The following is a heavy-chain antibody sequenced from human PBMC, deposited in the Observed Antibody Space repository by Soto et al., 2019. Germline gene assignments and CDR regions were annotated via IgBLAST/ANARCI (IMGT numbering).Heavy chain of an antibody. J-gene: IGHJ4*01. CDR1: GFTFTNAW. CDR2: IKSKTDGGTT. D-gene: IGHD2-8*01. Sequence: EVQLVESGGGLVKPGGSLRLSCAASGFTFTNAWINRVRQAPGKGLEWVGRIKSKTDGGTTDYAEPVKGRFDISRDDSNNMVYLQMNSLKIEDTAIYYCTTDSYSTIIIVRFDYWGHGTLVTVSP. CDR3: TTDSYSTIIIVRFDY. V-gene: IGHV3-15*07.